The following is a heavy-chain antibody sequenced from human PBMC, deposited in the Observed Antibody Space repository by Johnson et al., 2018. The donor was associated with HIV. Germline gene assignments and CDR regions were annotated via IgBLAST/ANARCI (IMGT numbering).Heavy chain of an antibody. CDR2: IWYDGSNK. J-gene: IGHJ3*02. D-gene: IGHD5-24*01. Sequence: QVQLVESGGGLVQPGGSLRLSCAASGFTFSNAWMSWVRQAPGKGLEWVAVIWYDGSNKYYADSVKGRFTISRDNSKNTLYLQMNSLRAEDTAVYYCARDDVEMATMGDAFDIWGQGILVTVSS. CDR1: GFTFSNAW. CDR3: ARDDVEMATMGDAFDI. V-gene: IGHV3-33*08.